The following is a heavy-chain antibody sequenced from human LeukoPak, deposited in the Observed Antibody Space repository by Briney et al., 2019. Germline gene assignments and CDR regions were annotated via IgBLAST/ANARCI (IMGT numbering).Heavy chain of an antibody. J-gene: IGHJ4*02. Sequence: GGSLRLSCAASGFTVSSNYMSWVRQAPGSGLEWLAYIHYDGYTTNYADSVKGRFTISRENSKNTLYLQMNSLRTEDTAVYYCAKDVAYTFDYWGQGTLVTVSS. CDR3: AKDVAYTFDY. V-gene: IGHV3-30*02. CDR1: GFTVSSNY. D-gene: IGHD3-16*01. CDR2: IHYDGYTT.